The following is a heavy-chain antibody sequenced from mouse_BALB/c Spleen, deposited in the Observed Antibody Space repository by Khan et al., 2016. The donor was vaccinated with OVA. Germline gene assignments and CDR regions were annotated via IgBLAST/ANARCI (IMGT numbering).Heavy chain of an antibody. CDR1: GYAFTNYL. D-gene: IGHD3-2*02. Sequence: QVQLQQPGAELVRPGTSVKVSCKASGYAFTNYLIEWVKQRPGQGLEWIGVINPGSGGTNYNEKFKDKATLTADKSSSTAYMRLSSLTSDDSAVYFCSRSGYGFGAYWGPGTLVTVSA. CDR3: SRSGYGFGAY. CDR2: INPGSGGT. V-gene: IGHV1-54*01. J-gene: IGHJ3*01.